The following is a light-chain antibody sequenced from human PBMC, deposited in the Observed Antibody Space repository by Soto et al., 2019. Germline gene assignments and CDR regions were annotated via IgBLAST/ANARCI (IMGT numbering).Light chain of an antibody. CDR3: QQSYSTPPLT. J-gene: IGKJ3*01. CDR2: GAS. V-gene: IGKV3-20*01. Sequence: EIVLTQSPGTLSLSPGERATLSCRASQSVSSSYLAWYQQKPGQAPRLLIYGASSRATGIPDRFSGSGSGTDFTLTISSLQPEDFATYYCQQSYSTPPLTFGPGTKVDIK. CDR1: QSVSSSY.